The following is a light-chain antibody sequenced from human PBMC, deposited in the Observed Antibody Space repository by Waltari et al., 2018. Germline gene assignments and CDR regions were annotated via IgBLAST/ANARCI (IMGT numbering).Light chain of an antibody. V-gene: IGLV2-23*02. CDR2: EVT. Sequence: QSALTHPASVSGSPGQSITISCTGTSSDVGTYNLVSWYQQHPGKAPKLMIYEVTKRPSGDSSRFSASRSGNTASLTISGLQAEDEADYYCCSYNDGPYVFGTGTKVTVL. CDR1: SSDVGTYNL. J-gene: IGLJ1*01. CDR3: CSYNDGPYV.